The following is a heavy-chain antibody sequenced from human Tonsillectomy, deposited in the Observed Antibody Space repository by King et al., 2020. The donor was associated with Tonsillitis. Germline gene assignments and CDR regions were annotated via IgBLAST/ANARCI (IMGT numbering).Heavy chain of an antibody. D-gene: IGHD1-26*01. CDR1: GGSISSGSYY. CDR2: IYTSGST. V-gene: IGHV4-61*02. CDR3: ARDSWELLREYYYYYYMDV. J-gene: IGHJ6*03. Sequence: QLQESGPGLVKPSQTLSLTCTVSGGSISSGSYYWSWIRQPAGKGLEWIGRIYTSGSTNYNPSLKSRVTISVDTSKNQFSLKLSSVPAADTAVYYCARDSWELLREYYYYYYMDVWGKGTTVTVSS.